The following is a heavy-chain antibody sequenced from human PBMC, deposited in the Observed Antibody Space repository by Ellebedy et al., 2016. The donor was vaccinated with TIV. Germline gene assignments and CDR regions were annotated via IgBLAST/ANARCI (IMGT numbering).Heavy chain of an antibody. Sequence: GESLKISCAVSGFTFNSYAMSWVRQAPGKGLDGVSALSASGGDRFYADSVKGRFTISRDNSKSTLYLQMNSLRAEDTALYYCASAHFGEVRNVGYWGQGTLVTVSS. CDR1: GFTFNSYA. V-gene: IGHV3-23*01. D-gene: IGHD3-10*01. CDR3: ASAHFGEVRNVGY. CDR2: LSASGGDR. J-gene: IGHJ4*02.